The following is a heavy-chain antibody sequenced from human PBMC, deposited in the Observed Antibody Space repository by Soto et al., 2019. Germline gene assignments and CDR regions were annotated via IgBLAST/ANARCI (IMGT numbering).Heavy chain of an antibody. V-gene: IGHV1-18*01. CDR1: GYTFTSYG. CDR2: ISAYNGNT. J-gene: IGHJ6*02. Sequence: QVQLVQSGAEVKKPGASVKVSCKASGYTFTSYGISWVRQAPGQGLEWMGWISAYNGNTNYAQKLQGRVTMTTDTSTSTAYMELRSLRSDDTAVYYCARDALGSWYGYYYYYYGMDVWGQGTTVTGSS. CDR3: ARDALGSWYGYYYYYYGMDV. D-gene: IGHD6-13*01.